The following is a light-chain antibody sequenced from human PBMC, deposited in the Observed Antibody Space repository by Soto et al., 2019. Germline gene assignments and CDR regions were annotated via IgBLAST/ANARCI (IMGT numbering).Light chain of an antibody. CDR1: QTVSNNY. V-gene: IGKV3-20*01. CDR2: GSS. J-gene: IGKJ2*01. Sequence: EVVLTQSPGTLSLSPGERATLSCRASQTVSNNYLAWYQQKPGQALRLLIFGSSDRATGIPDRFSGSGSGTDFTLTISRLEPEDFAVYYCQQYGSSPPYTFGQGTKLEIK. CDR3: QQYGSSPPYT.